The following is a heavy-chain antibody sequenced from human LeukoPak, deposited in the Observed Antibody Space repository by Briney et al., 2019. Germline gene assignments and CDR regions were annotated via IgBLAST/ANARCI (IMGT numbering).Heavy chain of an antibody. V-gene: IGHV3-74*01. D-gene: IGHD1-26*01. CDR2: ISKDGSST. J-gene: IGHJ4*02. Sequence: GGSLRLSCAASGFTFSSYWMHWVRKPPGKGLVWVSRISKDGSSTYYADSVKGRFTIPRDNAKNTLYLQMNSLRAEDTAVYYCARDEVGVGATHDYWGQGTLVTVSS. CDR3: ARDEVGVGATHDY. CDR1: GFTFSSYW.